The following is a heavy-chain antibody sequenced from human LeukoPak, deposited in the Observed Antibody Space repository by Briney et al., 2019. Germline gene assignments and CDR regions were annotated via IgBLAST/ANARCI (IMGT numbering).Heavy chain of an antibody. J-gene: IGHJ4*02. CDR1: GFTFSSYA. D-gene: IGHD3-22*01. CDR3: ARGSAYYYDSSGYSN. V-gene: IGHV3-66*02. CDR2: IYSGGST. Sequence: GGSLRLSCAASGFTFSSYAMSWVRQAPGKGLEWVSVIYSGGSTYYADSVKGRFTISRDNSKNTLYLQMNSLRAEDTAVYYCARGSAYYYDSSGYSNWGQGTLVTVSS.